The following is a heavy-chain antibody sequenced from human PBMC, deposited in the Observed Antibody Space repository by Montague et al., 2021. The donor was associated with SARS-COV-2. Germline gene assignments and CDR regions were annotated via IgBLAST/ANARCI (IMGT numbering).Heavy chain of an antibody. J-gene: IGHJ6*02. V-gene: IGHV4-34*01. CDR1: GGSFSGYY. Sequence: SETLSLTCAVYGGSFSGYYWSWIRQPPGKGLEWIGEINHSGSTNYNPSLKSRVTISVDTSKNQFSLKLSSVTAADTAVYYCARGTTVTTLSYYYYGMDVWGQGTMVTVSS. CDR2: INHSGST. CDR3: ARGTTVTTLSYYYYGMDV. D-gene: IGHD4-17*01.